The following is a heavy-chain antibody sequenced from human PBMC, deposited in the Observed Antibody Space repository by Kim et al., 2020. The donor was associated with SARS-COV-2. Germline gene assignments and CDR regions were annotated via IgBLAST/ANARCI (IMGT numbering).Heavy chain of an antibody. V-gene: IGHV3-9*01. Sequence: GGSLRLSCVASGFNIFDHAMHWVRQAPGKGLEWVSGIGWGSNRIDDVDAVKRLITISRDNAKNLLYLQMNILTPEATVLYFCIKDVNLGGVDDWGQGTL. J-gene: IGHJ4*02. CDR2: IGWGSNRI. D-gene: IGHD1-26*01. CDR1: GFNIFDHA. CDR3: IKDVNLGGVDD.